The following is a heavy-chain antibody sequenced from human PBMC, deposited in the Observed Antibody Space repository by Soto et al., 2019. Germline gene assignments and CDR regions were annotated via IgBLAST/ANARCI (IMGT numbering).Heavy chain of an antibody. V-gene: IGHV1-46*01. CDR3: ARLPTGDRDYYYGMDV. D-gene: IGHD3-10*01. Sequence: ASVKVSCKASGYTFTSYYMHWVRQAPGQGLEWMGIINPSGGSTSYAQKFQGRVTMTRDTSTSTVYMELSSLRSEDTAVYYCARLPTGDRDYYYGMDVWGQGTTVTVSS. J-gene: IGHJ6*02. CDR1: GYTFTSYY. CDR2: INPSGGST.